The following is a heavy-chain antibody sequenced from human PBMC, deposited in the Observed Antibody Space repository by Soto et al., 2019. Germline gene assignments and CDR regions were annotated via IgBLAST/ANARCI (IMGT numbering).Heavy chain of an antibody. Sequence: SVKVSCTSSVCTFSIYAIIWVRQAPGQGLEWMGGIIPIFGTTNYAQKFQGRVTITADESTSTAYMELSSLRSEDTAVYYCAIGGYDRWYGYWGQGTLVTVSS. J-gene: IGHJ4*02. V-gene: IGHV1-69*13. CDR2: IIPIFGTT. CDR3: AIGGYDRWYGY. CDR1: VCTFSIYA. D-gene: IGHD5-12*01.